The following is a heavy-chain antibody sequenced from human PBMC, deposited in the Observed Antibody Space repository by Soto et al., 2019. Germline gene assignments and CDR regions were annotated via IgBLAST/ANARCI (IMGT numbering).Heavy chain of an antibody. CDR2: ISYDGSNK. CDR3: AKDWPLYCSSTSCYGYVDY. D-gene: IGHD2-2*01. V-gene: IGHV3-30*18. CDR1: GFTFSCYG. Sequence: GGSLRLSCAASGFTFSCYGMHWGRRAPGEGLEWVAVISYDGSNKYYADSVKGRFTISRDNSKNTLYLQMNSLRAEDTAVYYCAKDWPLYCSSTSCYGYVDYWGQGTLVTASS. J-gene: IGHJ4*02.